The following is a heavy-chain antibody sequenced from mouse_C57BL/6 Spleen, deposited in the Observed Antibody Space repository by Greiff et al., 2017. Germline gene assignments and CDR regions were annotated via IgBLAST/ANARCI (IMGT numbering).Heavy chain of an antibody. V-gene: IGHV3-6*01. D-gene: IGHD2-3*01. CDR2: ISYDGSN. CDR1: GYSITSGYY. J-gene: IGHJ1*03. CDR3: ARPLDDGYYVGYFDV. Sequence: EVQLQQSGPGLVKPSPSLSLTCSVTGYSITSGYYWNWIRQFPGNKLEWMGYISYDGSNNYNPSLKNRISITRDTSKNQFFLKLNSVTTEDTATYYCARPLDDGYYVGYFDVWGTGTTVTVSS.